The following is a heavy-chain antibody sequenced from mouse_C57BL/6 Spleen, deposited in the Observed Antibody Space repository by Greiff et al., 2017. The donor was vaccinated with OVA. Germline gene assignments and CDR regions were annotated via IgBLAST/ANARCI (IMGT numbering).Heavy chain of an antibody. CDR3: AREGTGTSPYWYFDV. Sequence: DVQLVESGGGLVKPGGSLKLSCAASGFTFSSYAMSWVRQTPEKRLEWVATISDGGSYTYYPDNVKGRFTIARDNAKNNLYLQMSHLKSEDTAMYYCAREGTGTSPYWYFDVWGTGTTVTVSS. CDR1: GFTFSSYA. CDR2: ISDGGSYT. J-gene: IGHJ1*03. D-gene: IGHD4-1*01. V-gene: IGHV5-4*01.